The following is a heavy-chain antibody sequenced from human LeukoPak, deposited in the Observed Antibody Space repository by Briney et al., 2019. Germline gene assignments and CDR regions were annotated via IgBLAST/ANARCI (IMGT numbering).Heavy chain of an antibody. D-gene: IGHD6-13*01. CDR2: INPNSGGT. CDR3: ARAGYSSSWYLNWFDP. CDR1: GYTFTGYY. J-gene: IGHJ5*02. V-gene: IGHV1-2*04. Sequence: ASVKVSCKASGYTFTGYYVHWVRQAPGQGLEWMGWINPNSGGTNYAQKFQGWVTMTRDTSISTAYMELSRLRSDDTAVYYCARAGYSSSWYLNWFDPWGQGTLVTVSS.